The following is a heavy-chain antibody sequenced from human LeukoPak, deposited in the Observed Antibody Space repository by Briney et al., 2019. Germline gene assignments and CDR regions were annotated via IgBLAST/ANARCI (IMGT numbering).Heavy chain of an antibody. D-gene: IGHD3-10*01. Sequence: SETLSLTCTVSGGSISSSSYYWGWIRQPPGKGLEWIGSIYYSGSTNYNPSLKSRVTISVDTSKNQLSLKLSSVTAADTAVYYCASPDIRGGLYWGQGTLVTVSS. V-gene: IGHV4-39*07. CDR1: GGSISSSSYY. CDR3: ASPDIRGGLY. CDR2: IYYSGST. J-gene: IGHJ4*02.